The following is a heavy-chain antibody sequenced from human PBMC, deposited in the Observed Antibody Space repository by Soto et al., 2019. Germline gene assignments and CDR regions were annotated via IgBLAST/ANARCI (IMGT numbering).Heavy chain of an antibody. J-gene: IGHJ4*02. CDR1: GFTFSSYE. V-gene: IGHV3-48*03. Sequence: CGSLRLSCAASGFTFSSYEMNWVRQAPGKGLEWVSYISSSGSTIYYADSVKGRFTISRDNAKNSLYQKMNSLRAQDTAVYYCARDSWDYGSGSYQLFDYWGQGTMVTVSA. D-gene: IGHD3-10*01. CDR3: ARDSWDYGSGSYQLFDY. CDR2: ISSSGSTI.